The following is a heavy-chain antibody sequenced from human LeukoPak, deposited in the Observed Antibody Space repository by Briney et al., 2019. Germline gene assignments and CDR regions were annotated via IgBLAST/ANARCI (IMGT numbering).Heavy chain of an antibody. CDR1: GITFSSNW. V-gene: IGHV3-64D*06. CDR2: IRSNGGGT. CDR3: VRLGGNDSDY. Sequence: PGGSLRLSCAASGITFSSNWMHWVRQAPGKGLEYVSAIRSNGGGTNYADSVKGRFTISRDNSKNTLYLQMSSLRVEDTAVYYCVRLGGNDSDYWGQGTLVTVSS. D-gene: IGHD1-26*01. J-gene: IGHJ4*02.